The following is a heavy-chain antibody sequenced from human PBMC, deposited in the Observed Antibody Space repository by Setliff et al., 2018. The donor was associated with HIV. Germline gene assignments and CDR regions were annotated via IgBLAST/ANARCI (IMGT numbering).Heavy chain of an antibody. CDR2: INRDGRET. Sequence: GGSLRLSCRASGFNFNTYWMSWVRQSPGKGLEFVANINRDGRETNHMDSVKGRFTISRDNAENSLYLQVNSLRAEDTALYYCAKVRSSSWYDYLDYWGQGTLVTVSS. V-gene: IGHV3-7*03. D-gene: IGHD6-13*01. J-gene: IGHJ4*02. CDR1: GFNFNTYW. CDR3: AKVRSSSWYDYLDY.